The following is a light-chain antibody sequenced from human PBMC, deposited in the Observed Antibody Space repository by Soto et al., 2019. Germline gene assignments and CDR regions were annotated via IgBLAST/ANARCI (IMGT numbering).Light chain of an antibody. V-gene: IGKV4-1*01. CDR2: WAS. CDR3: QQYYSPPPWT. J-gene: IGKJ1*01. Sequence: DIVMTQSPDSLAVSLGERATINCKSSQSVLYSSNNKNYLAWYQQKPGQPPTLLIYWASTRESGVPDRSSGRGSGTDFTLTISSLHAEDVAVYYCQQYYSPPPWTFGQGTKVEIK. CDR1: QSVLYSSNNKNY.